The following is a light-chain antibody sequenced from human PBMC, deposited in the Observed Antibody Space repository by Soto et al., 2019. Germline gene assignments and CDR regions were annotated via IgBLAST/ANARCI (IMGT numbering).Light chain of an antibody. CDR3: HQRQSWPRT. CDR2: LTS. J-gene: IGKJ1*01. V-gene: IGKV3-11*01. Sequence: EIVLTQSPATLSAFPGDRVTLSCRASQAVNTRLAWYQHKPGQDPRLLIYLTSNRAAGIPARFSGSGSETDFTLPISEVEPEDFAVYYCHQRQSWPRTFGQGTKVHIK. CDR1: QAVNTR.